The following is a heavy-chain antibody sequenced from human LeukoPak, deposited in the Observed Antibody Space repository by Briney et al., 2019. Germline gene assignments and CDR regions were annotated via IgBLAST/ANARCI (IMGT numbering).Heavy chain of an antibody. D-gene: IGHD7-27*01. CDR1: GFTVSSNY. Sequence: PGGSLRLSCAASGFTVSSNYMTWVRQAPGKGLEWISLIYSGGSTYYADSVKGRFTISRDNAKNALYLQMNSLRAGDTAVYYCVRTLGDAWGQGTLVTVSS. J-gene: IGHJ5*02. V-gene: IGHV3-53*01. CDR2: IYSGGST. CDR3: VRTLGDA.